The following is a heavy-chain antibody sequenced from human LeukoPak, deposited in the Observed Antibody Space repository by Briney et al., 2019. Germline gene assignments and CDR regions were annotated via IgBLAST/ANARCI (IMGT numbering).Heavy chain of an antibody. D-gene: IGHD3-22*01. CDR3: ARGPYYDSSGYNWFDP. Sequence: SVKVSRKASGGTFSSYAINWVRQAPGQGLEWMGGIIPIFRTAHYTQKFQGRVTITADESTSTAYMELSSLGSEDTALYYCARGPYYDSSGYNWFDPWGQGTLVTVSS. CDR2: IIPIFRTA. V-gene: IGHV1-69*13. J-gene: IGHJ5*02. CDR1: GGTFSSYA.